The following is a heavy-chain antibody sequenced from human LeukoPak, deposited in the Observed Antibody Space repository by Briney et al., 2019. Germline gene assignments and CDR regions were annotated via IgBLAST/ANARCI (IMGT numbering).Heavy chain of an antibody. CDR1: GGSMNSSSYY. V-gene: IGHV4-39*02. CDR3: ASPRGYSYELDY. CDR2: IYYSGNT. Sequence: SETLSLTCNVPGGSMNSSSYYWGWIRQPPGKGLEWIGAIYYSGNTYYNPSLKSRVTISVDTSKNHFSLKLSSVTAADTAVYYCASPRGYSYELDYWGQGTLVTVSS. J-gene: IGHJ4*02. D-gene: IGHD5-18*01.